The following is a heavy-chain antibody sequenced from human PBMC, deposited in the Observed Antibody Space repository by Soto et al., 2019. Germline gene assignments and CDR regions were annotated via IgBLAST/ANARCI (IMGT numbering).Heavy chain of an antibody. D-gene: IGHD2-21*02. Sequence: PGGSLRLSCAASGFTFSSYSMNWVRQAPGKGLEWVSSISSSSSYIYYADSVKGRFTISRDNAKNSLYLQMNSLRAEDTAVYYCGRVFWVTPTPYFDSGGQEPLLTVP. CDR3: GRVFWVTPTPYFDS. V-gene: IGHV3-21*01. CDR1: GFTFSSYS. CDR2: ISSSSSYI. J-gene: IGHJ4*02.